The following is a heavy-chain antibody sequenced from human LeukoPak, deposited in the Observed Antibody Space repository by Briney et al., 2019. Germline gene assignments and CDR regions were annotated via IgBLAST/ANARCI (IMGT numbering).Heavy chain of an antibody. J-gene: IGHJ6*02. D-gene: IGHD3-22*01. CDR1: GFTFSSYE. CDR3: ARVGHDSSTYYYYAMDV. Sequence: GGSLRLSCAASGFTFSSYEMNWVRQAPGKGLEWVSYISSSSSYTNYADSVKGRFTISRDNAKNSLYLQMNSLRAEDTAVYYCARVGHDSSTYYYYAMDVWGQGTTVTVSS. CDR2: ISSSSSYT. V-gene: IGHV3-48*03.